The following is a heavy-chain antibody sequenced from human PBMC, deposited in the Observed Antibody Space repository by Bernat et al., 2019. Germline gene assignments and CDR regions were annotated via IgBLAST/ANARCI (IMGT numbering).Heavy chain of an antibody. J-gene: IGHJ4*02. CDR3: ARDLSYSSSWGEYYFDY. CDR1: GYPLTASY. CDR2: INPNSGGT. Sequence: QVQLVQPGAEVKKPGASVKVSCKASGYPLTASYMPWLRQAPGQGLEGMGWINPNSGGTNYAQKFQGWVTMTRDTSISTAYMELSRLRSDDTAVYYCARDLSYSSSWGEYYFDYWGQGTLVTVSS. V-gene: IGHV1-2*04. D-gene: IGHD6-6*01.